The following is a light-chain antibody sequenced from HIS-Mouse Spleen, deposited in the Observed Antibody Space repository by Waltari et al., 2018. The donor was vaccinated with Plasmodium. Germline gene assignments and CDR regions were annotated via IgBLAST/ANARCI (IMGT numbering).Light chain of an antibody. CDR3: QQYNNWSFT. CDR1: QRVSSN. Sequence: EIVMTQSPATLSVSPGERATLPCRASQRVSSNLAWYQQKPGQAPRLLIYGATTRATGIPARFIGSGSGTEFTLTISSLQSEDFAVYYCQQYNNWSFTFGPGTKVDIK. J-gene: IGKJ3*01. V-gene: IGKV3-15*01. CDR2: GAT.